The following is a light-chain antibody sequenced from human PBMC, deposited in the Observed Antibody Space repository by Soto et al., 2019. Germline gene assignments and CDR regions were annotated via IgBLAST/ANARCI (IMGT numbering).Light chain of an antibody. CDR3: SSYTSSSTRV. Sequence: QSALTQPASVSGSPGQSITISCTGTSSDVGGYNYVSWYQQHPGKAPKLMIYEVSNRPSGVSNRFSGSKSGNSASLTISGLQAEDEADHYCSSYTSSSTRVFGGGTKVTVL. J-gene: IGLJ2*01. CDR1: SSDVGGYNY. V-gene: IGLV2-14*01. CDR2: EVS.